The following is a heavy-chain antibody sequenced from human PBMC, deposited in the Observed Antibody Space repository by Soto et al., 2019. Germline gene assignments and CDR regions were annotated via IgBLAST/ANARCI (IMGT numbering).Heavy chain of an antibody. J-gene: IGHJ6*02. CDR3: ARRVYYYGSGSYYKNYYGMDV. CDR1: GYTFTSYD. V-gene: IGHV1-8*01. CDR2: MNPNSGNT. D-gene: IGHD3-10*01. Sequence: QVQLVQSGAEVKKPGASVKVSCKASGYTFTSYDINWVRQATGQGLEWMGWMNPNSGNTGYAQKFQGRVTMTWNTSISTAYMELSSLISEDTAVYYCARRVYYYGSGSYYKNYYGMDVWGQGTTVTVSS.